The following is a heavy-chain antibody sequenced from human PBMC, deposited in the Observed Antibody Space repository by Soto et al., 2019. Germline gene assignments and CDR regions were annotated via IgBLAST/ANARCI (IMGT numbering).Heavy chain of an antibody. J-gene: IGHJ6*02. CDR3: AREDIVVVPAAIKRHYYYGMDV. D-gene: IGHD2-2*02. CDR1: GGTFSSYA. CDR2: INAGNGNT. V-gene: IGHV1-3*01. Sequence: ASVKVSCKASGGTFSSYAMHWVRQAPGQRLEWMGWINAGNGNTKYSQKFQGRVTITRDTSASTAYMELSSLRSEDTAVYYCAREDIVVVPAAIKRHYYYGMDVWGQGTTVTVSS.